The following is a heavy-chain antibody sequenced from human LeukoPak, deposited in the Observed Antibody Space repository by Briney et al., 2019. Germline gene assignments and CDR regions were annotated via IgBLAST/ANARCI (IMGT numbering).Heavy chain of an antibody. V-gene: IGHV1-2*02. J-gene: IGHJ4*02. CDR2: INLNSAGT. CDR3: ARDSISAPGCSFDY. D-gene: IGHD6-13*01. CDR1: GYTFTDYY. Sequence: ASVKVSCKASGYTFTDYYMHWVRQAPGQGLEWMGWINLNSAGTKYAQKFQGRVTLTRDTSIRTAYMELSRLTSDDTAVYYCARDSISAPGCSFDYWGQGTLVTVSS.